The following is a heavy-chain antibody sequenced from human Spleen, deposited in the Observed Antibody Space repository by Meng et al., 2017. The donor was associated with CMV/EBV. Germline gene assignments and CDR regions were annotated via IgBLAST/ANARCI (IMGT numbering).Heavy chain of an antibody. Sequence: SVKVSCKASGGTFSSYAISWVRQAPGQGLEWMGGIIPIFGTANYAQKFQGRVTITTDESTSTAYMELSSLRSEDTALYYCARHSGNYYASGRYYWGQGTLVTVSS. CDR3: ARHSGNYYASGRYY. CDR1: GGTFSSYA. D-gene: IGHD1-26*01. J-gene: IGHJ4*02. V-gene: IGHV1-69*05. CDR2: IIPIFGTA.